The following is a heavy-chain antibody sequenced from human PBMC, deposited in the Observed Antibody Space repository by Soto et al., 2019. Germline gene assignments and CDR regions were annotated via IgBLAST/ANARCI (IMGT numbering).Heavy chain of an antibody. CDR1: GFTLSSYW. J-gene: IGHJ4*02. D-gene: IGHD2-15*01. Sequence: EVQLVESGGGLVQPGGSLRLSCAVSGFTLSSYWMHGVRQVPGKGLVWVSRMNSDGSSTSYADSVKGRFTISRDNAKNTLYLQMNSLRADATGLYYCARVGCSGGICIDYWGQGTLVTVTS. V-gene: IGHV3-74*01. CDR2: MNSDGSST. CDR3: ARVGCSGGICIDY.